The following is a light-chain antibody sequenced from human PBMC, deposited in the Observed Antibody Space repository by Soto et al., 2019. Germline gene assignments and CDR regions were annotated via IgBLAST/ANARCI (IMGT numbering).Light chain of an antibody. CDR1: SSDFGDDKY. V-gene: IGLV2-14*01. J-gene: IGLJ3*02. CDR3: GSFKTSRIWV. Sequence: QSVLTQPASVSGSPGQSITVSCTGSSSDFGDDKYVSWYQQQPGKGPNLLIYGVNSRPSGISNRFSGSKSGNTASLAISGLQVEDEAEYFCGSFKTSRIWVFGGGTKVTVL. CDR2: GVN.